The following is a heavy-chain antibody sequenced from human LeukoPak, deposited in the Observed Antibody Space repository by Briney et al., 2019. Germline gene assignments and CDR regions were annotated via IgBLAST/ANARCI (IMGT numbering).Heavy chain of an antibody. Sequence: GGSLRLSCAASGFTLSSYEINWVRQAPGKGREWVSYISRSGRTIHYADSVKGRFTISRDNAKNSLYLQMNSVSAEDTAVYYCARSPPGYSFYFDYWGQGTLVTVSS. CDR1: GFTLSSYE. CDR2: ISRSGRTI. V-gene: IGHV3-48*03. D-gene: IGHD3-9*01. J-gene: IGHJ4*02. CDR3: ARSPPGYSFYFDY.